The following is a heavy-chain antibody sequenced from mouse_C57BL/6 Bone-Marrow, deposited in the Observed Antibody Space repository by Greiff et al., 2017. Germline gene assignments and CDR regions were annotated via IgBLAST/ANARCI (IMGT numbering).Heavy chain of an antibody. V-gene: IGHV1-55*01. Sequence: VQLHQSGAELVKPGASVTMSCKASGYTFTSYWITWVKQRPGQGLEWIGDIYPTSGRTNYNEKFKSKAILTVDTSSNTAYMQLSSLTSEDSAVYYCARESYDYFFDYWGQGTTLTVSS. D-gene: IGHD2-4*01. CDR3: ARESYDYFFDY. J-gene: IGHJ2*01. CDR1: GYTFTSYW. CDR2: IYPTSGRT.